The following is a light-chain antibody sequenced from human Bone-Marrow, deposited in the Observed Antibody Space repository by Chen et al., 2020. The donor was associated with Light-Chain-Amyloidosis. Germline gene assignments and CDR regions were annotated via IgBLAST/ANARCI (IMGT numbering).Light chain of an antibody. CDR1: SSDVGGYNH. J-gene: IGLJ2*01. CDR3: SSYTSSRTLV. Sequence: QAALTQPASVSGAPGQSITLSCTGTSSDVGGYNHVSWYQQHPGKAPKLMIYDVSNRPSGVSTRCSGSTSGNTASLTISEPQAEDEADYYRSSYTSSRTLVFGGGTKLTVL. V-gene: IGLV2-14*03. CDR2: DVS.